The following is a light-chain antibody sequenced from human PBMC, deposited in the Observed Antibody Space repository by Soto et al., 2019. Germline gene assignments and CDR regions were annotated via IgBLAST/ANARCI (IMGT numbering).Light chain of an antibody. J-gene: IGKJ5*01. CDR3: QQYNTWPPIT. CDR2: GAS. CDR1: QSVSSN. V-gene: IGKV3-15*01. Sequence: PVEIATLSCRASQSVSSNLAWYQQKPGQAPRLLIFGASTRATGIPARFSGTGSGTEFTLTISSLQSEDFAVYYCQQYNTWPPITFGQGTRLEIK.